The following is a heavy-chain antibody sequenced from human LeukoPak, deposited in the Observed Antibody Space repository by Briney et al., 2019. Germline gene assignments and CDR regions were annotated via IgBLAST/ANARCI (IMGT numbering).Heavy chain of an antibody. D-gene: IGHD3-16*01. CDR3: ANCRRGRGVDY. V-gene: IGHV3-23*01. CDR2: ISGSGGST. CDR1: GFTFSSYA. Sequence: GGSLRLSCAASGFTFSSYAMSWVRQTPGKGLEWVSGISGSGGSTYYADSVRGRFTISRDNSKNTLYLQMNSLKVEDTAVYYCANCRRGRGVDYWGQGTLVTVSS. J-gene: IGHJ4*02.